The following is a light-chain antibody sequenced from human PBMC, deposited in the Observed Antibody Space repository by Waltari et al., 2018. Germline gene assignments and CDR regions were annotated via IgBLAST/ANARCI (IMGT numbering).Light chain of an antibody. J-gene: IGKJ1*01. CDR2: DAS. V-gene: IGKV3-11*01. CDR1: QSVSSY. Sequence: EIVLTQSPATLSLSPGEIATLSCRASQSVSSYLAWYQQKPGQTPRLLIYDASNRATGIPARFSGRGSGTDFTLTISSLEPEDFAVYYCQHRSNWPWTFGQGTKVEIK. CDR3: QHRSNWPWT.